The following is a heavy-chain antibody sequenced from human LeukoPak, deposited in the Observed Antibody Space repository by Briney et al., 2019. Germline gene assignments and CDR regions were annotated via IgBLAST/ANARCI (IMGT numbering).Heavy chain of an antibody. CDR2: INNDGHKT. J-gene: IGHJ4*02. D-gene: IGHD3-10*01. CDR3: TKGLRSGTYYNIFDY. CDR1: GFTLRDYA. V-gene: IGHV3-43*02. Sequence: PGGSLRLSCAASGFTLRDYAIHWVRQAPGKGLEWVSRSLINNDGHKTYYADSVKGRFTISRDNSRNSLYLQMNSLTIEDTALYFCTKGLRSGTYYNIFDYWSQGTLVTVSS.